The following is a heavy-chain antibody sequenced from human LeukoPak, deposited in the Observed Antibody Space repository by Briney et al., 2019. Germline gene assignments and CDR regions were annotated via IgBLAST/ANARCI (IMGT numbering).Heavy chain of an antibody. CDR3: ARGPPLGVGTTIYYYYYMDV. J-gene: IGHJ6*03. V-gene: IGHV1-2*02. CDR1: GYTFTGYY. CDR2: INPNSGGT. D-gene: IGHD1-26*01. Sequence: GASVKVSCKASGYTFTGYYMHWVRQAPGQGLEWMGWINPNSGGTNYAQKFQGRVTMTRDTSISTAYMEPSRLRSDDTAVYYCARGPPLGVGTTIYYYYYMDVWGKGTTVTVSS.